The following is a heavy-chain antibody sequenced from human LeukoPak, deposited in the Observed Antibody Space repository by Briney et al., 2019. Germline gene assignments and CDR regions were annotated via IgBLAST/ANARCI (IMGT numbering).Heavy chain of an antibody. CDR1: GYTFTSYG. D-gene: IGHD5-12*01. J-gene: IGHJ4*02. V-gene: IGHV1-18*01. CDR3: ARDDALVATGSFDY. CDR2: ISAYNGNT. Sequence: GASVKVSCKASGYTFTSYGINWVRQPPGQGLEWMGWISAYNGNTNYAQKLQGRVTMTTDTSTSTAYMELRSLRSDDTAVYYCARDDALVATGSFDYWGQGTLVTVSS.